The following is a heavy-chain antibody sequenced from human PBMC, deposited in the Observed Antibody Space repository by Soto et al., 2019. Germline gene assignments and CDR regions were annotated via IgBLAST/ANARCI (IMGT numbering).Heavy chain of an antibody. V-gene: IGHV4-39*01. CDR2: IYYSGNT. CDR3: ARPMSSSWTPFDY. CDR1: GGSISSSSYY. Sequence: SETLSLTCTVSGGSISSSSYYWGWIRQPPGKGLEWIGSIYYSGNTYYSPSLKSRVTISVDTSKNQFSLKLSSVTAADTAVYYCARPMSSSWTPFDYWGQGTLVTVSS. J-gene: IGHJ4*02. D-gene: IGHD6-13*01.